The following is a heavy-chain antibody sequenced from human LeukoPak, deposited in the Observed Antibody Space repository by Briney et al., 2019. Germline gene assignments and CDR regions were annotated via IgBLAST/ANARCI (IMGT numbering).Heavy chain of an antibody. Sequence: PGGSLRLSCAASGFTFSSYEMNWVRQAPGKGLEWVSYISSSGSTIYYADSVKGRFTISRDNAKNSLYLQMNSLRGEDTAVYYCARGGYDFWSGYYRPDAFDIWGQGTMVTVSS. CDR2: ISSSGSTI. D-gene: IGHD3-3*01. CDR3: ARGGYDFWSGYYRPDAFDI. V-gene: IGHV3-48*03. J-gene: IGHJ3*02. CDR1: GFTFSSYE.